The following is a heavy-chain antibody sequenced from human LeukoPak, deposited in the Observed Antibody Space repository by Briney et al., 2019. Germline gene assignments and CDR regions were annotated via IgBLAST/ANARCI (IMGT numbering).Heavy chain of an antibody. CDR2: IYYSGTT. D-gene: IGHD3-22*01. Sequence: KPSETLSLTCTVSGGSISSYYWSWIRQPPGKGLEWIGYIYYSGTTNYNPSLKSRVTISVDTSKNQFSLRLSSVTAADTAVYYCARGGGYLDYWGQGTLVTVSS. CDR3: ARGGGYLDY. V-gene: IGHV4-59*01. CDR1: GGSISSYY. J-gene: IGHJ4*02.